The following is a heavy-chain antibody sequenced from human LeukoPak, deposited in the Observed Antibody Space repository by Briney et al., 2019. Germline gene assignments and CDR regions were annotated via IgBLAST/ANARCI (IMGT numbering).Heavy chain of an antibody. CDR3: ARVAVAGSGTFDY. V-gene: IGHV4-34*01. Sequence: SETLSLTCAVYGGSFSGYYWSWIRQPPGKGLEWIGYIYHSGSTYYNPSLKSRVTISVDRSKNQFSLKLSSVTAADTAVYYCARVAVAGSGTFDYWGQGTLVTVSS. CDR1: GGSFSGYY. CDR2: IYHSGST. J-gene: IGHJ4*02. D-gene: IGHD6-19*01.